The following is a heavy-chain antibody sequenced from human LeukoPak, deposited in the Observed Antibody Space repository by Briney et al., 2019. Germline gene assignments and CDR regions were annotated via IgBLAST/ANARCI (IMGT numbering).Heavy chain of an antibody. Sequence: SETLSLTCTVSGGSISSYYWSWIRQPPGKGLEWIGYIYYSGSTSYKPSLKSRVTISVDTSKNQFSLKLRSVTAADTAVYYCARHVAAAGPYPYAFEIWGQGTVVTVSS. D-gene: IGHD6-13*01. V-gene: IGHV4-59*08. CDR1: GGSISSYY. J-gene: IGHJ3*02. CDR2: IYYSGST. CDR3: ARHVAAAGPYPYAFEI.